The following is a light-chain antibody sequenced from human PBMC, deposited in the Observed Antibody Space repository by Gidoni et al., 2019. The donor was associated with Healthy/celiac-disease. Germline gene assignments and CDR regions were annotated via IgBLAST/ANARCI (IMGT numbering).Light chain of an antibody. Sequence: DIQMTQSPSSLSASVGDRVTITCRASQSISSYLNWYQQKPGKAPKLLIYAASSLQSGVPSRFSGSGSETDFTLTISSLQPEDFATYYCQQSYSTPLFTFGPXTKVDIK. CDR3: QQSYSTPLFT. CDR2: AAS. CDR1: QSISSY. J-gene: IGKJ3*01. V-gene: IGKV1-39*01.